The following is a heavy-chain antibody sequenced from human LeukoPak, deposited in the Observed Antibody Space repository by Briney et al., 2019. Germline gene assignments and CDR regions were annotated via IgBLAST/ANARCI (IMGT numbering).Heavy chain of an antibody. CDR1: GFTFSSYW. CDR2: IKQDGSEK. CDR3: AKDTTSGWPNWFDP. J-gene: IGHJ5*02. V-gene: IGHV3-7*03. D-gene: IGHD6-19*01. Sequence: GGSLRLSCATSGFTFSSYWMSWVRQAPGKGLEWVANIKQDGSEKYYVDSVKGRFTISRDNAKNSLYLQMNSLRAEDTAVYYCAKDTTSGWPNWFDPWGQGTLVTVSS.